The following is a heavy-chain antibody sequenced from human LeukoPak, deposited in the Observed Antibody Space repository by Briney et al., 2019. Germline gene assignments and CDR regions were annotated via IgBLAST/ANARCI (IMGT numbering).Heavy chain of an antibody. V-gene: IGHV1-69*05. J-gene: IGHJ5*02. CDR2: IIPIFGTA. D-gene: IGHD3-10*01. Sequence: GASVKVSCKASGGTFSSYAISWVRQAPGQGLEWMGRIIPIFGTANYPQKFQGRVTITTDESTSTAYMELSSLRSEDTAVYYCARDLADSGSYYAGDPWGQGTLVTVSS. CDR3: ARDLADSGSYYAGDP. CDR1: GGTFSSYA.